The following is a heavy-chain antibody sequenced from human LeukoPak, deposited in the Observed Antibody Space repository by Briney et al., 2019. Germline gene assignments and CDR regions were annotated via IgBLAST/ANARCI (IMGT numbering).Heavy chain of an antibody. V-gene: IGHV3-43*01. CDR3: AKDIRFSYYYYMDV. CDR2: ISWDGGST. CDR1: GFTFDDYT. J-gene: IGHJ6*03. D-gene: IGHD3-3*01. Sequence: GGSLRLSCAASGFTFDDYTMHWVRQAPGKVLEWVSLISWDGGSTYYADSVKGRFTISRDNSKNSLYLQMNSLRTEDTALYYCAKDIRFSYYYYMDVWGKGTTVTVSS.